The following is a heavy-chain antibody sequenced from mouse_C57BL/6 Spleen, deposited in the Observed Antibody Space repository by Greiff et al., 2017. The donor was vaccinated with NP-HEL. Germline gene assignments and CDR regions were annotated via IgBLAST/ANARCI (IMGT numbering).Heavy chain of an antibody. V-gene: IGHV5-16*01. J-gene: IGHJ2*01. CDR3: ARDNGYDDYFDY. CDR2: INYDGSST. Sequence: EVKLEESEVGLVQPGSSMKLSCTASGFTFSDYYMAWVRQVPEKGLEWVANINYDGSSTYYLDSLKSRFIISRDNAKNILYLQMSSLKSEDTATYYCARDNGYDDYFDYWGQGTTLTVSS. D-gene: IGHD2-2*01. CDR1: GFTFSDYY.